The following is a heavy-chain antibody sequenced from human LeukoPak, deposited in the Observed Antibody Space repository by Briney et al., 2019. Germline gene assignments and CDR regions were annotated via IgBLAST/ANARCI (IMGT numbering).Heavy chain of an antibody. CDR3: ARDRAVVPAARNWFDP. Sequence: ASVKVSCKASGYTFTGYYMHWVRQAPGQGLEWMGWINPNSGGTNYAQKFQGRVTMTRDTSISTAYMELSMLRSDDTAVYYCARDRAVVPAARNWFDPWGQGTLVTVSS. J-gene: IGHJ5*02. CDR1: GYTFTGYY. V-gene: IGHV1-2*02. D-gene: IGHD2-2*01. CDR2: INPNSGGT.